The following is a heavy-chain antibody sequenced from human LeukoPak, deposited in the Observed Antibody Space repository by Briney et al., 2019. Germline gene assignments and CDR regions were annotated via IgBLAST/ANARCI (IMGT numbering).Heavy chain of an antibody. CDR1: GFAVSSNY. D-gene: IGHD2-21*01. V-gene: IGHV3-66*02. CDR3: AGYYGGKFDY. CDR2: IYISEIT. Sequence: GGSLRLSCAASGFAVSSNYMSWVRQAPGKGLEWVSLIYISEITKYTDSVKGRFTISRENSKNTLYLQMNSLSAEDTAVCYCAGYYGGKFDYWGQGTLVTVSS. J-gene: IGHJ4*02.